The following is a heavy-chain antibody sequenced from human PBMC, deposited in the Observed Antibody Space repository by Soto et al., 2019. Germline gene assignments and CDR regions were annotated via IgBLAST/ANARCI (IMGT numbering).Heavy chain of an antibody. D-gene: IGHD2-15*01. CDR3: ARERSGGSCYSDQLCSTYFDY. J-gene: IGHJ4*02. CDR1: GGSISSGDYY. V-gene: IGHV4-30-4*01. CDR2: IYYSGST. Sequence: SETLSLTCTVSGGSISSGDYYWSWIRQPPGKGLEWIGYIYYSGSTYYNPSLKSRVTISVDTSKNQFSLKLSSVTAADTAVYYCARERSGGSCYSDQLCSTYFDYWGQGTLVTVSS.